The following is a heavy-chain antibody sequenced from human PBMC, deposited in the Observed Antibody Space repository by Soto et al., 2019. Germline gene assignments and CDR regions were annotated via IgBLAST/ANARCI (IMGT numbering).Heavy chain of an antibody. V-gene: IGHV3-73*02. CDR3: CSRVEGGYYYSGFDV. D-gene: IGHD3-16*01. Sequence: EMQLVESGGGLVQPGGSLKLSCAASGFDFSGSAMHWVRQPSGKGLEWVGRIRSKANGYATAYGASVSGRLTISRDDSNTTTNLQLHGLKPDDPAVNYCCSRVEGGYYYSGFDVWAKGPRSSSP. J-gene: IGHJ6*02. CDR1: GFDFSGSA. CDR2: IRSKANGYAT.